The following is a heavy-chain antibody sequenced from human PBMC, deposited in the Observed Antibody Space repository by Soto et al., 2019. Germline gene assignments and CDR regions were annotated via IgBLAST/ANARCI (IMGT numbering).Heavy chain of an antibody. CDR1: GYSFSGYY. Sequence: GASVTVSCKASGYSFSGYYMNWVRQAPGQGLEWMGRIKPNSGGTDYAQKFQGRVTMTRDTSISTAYMELRGLRYDDTAVYYCARTRGVIPRVTYNWFDPWGQGTLVTVSS. V-gene: IGHV1-2*06. CDR2: IKPNSGGT. J-gene: IGHJ5*02. CDR3: ARTRGVIPRVTYNWFDP. D-gene: IGHD3-10*01.